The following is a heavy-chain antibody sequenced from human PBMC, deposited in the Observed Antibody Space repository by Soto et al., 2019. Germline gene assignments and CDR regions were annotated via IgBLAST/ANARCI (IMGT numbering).Heavy chain of an antibody. Sequence: LILSCAASGFTFSHACMSWVRQAPGKGLEWVGRIKSKTDGGTPDYAAPVKGRFTISRDDSKNTLYLQMSSLKTEDTGVYYCTTDGFIVTTNDFDYWGRGTLVTVS. CDR2: IKSKTDGGTP. D-gene: IGHD5-12*01. CDR3: TTDGFIVTTNDFDY. J-gene: IGHJ4*02. CDR1: GFTFSHAC. V-gene: IGHV3-15*01.